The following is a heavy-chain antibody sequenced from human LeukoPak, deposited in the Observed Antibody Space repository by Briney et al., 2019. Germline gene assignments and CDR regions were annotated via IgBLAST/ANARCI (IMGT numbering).Heavy chain of an antibody. CDR1: GFTFSSYS. CDR3: ASCNYVLYYFDY. J-gene: IGHJ4*02. CDR2: ISSSSSSTI. V-gene: IGHV3-48*01. D-gene: IGHD2/OR15-2a*01. Sequence: GGSLRLSCAASGFTFSSYSMNWVRQAPGKGLEWVSYISSSSSSTIYYADSVKGRFTISRDNAKNSLYLQMNSLRAEDTAVYYCASCNYVLYYFDYWGQGTLVTVSS.